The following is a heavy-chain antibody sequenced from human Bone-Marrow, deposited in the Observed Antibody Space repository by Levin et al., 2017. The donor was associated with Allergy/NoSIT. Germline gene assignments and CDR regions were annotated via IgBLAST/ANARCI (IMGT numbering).Heavy chain of an antibody. J-gene: IGHJ4*02. V-gene: IGHV4-61*08. CDR3: AGAKIPCDARWVGEGGFDY. CDR1: GGSVTNGDYY. D-gene: IGHD3-10*01. Sequence: PSETLSLTCTVSGGSVTNGDYYWSWIRQPPGKGLEWIGYIYFRGSTNYNPSLKSRVTISVDTSKNQFSLKLGSVTAADTAVYYCAGAKIPCDARWVGEGGFDYWGQGTLVTVSS. CDR2: IYFRGST.